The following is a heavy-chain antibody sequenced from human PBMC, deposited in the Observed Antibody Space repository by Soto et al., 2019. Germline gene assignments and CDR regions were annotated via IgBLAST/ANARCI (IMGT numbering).Heavy chain of an antibody. CDR1: GGTFSSYA. Sequence: QVQLVQSGAEVKKPGSSMKVSCKASGGTFSSYAISWVRKAPGQGLEWMGGIIPIFGTANYAQKFQGRVTITADESTSTAYMELSSLRSEDTAVYYCARGSRSSLFRYYYGMDVWGQGTTVTVSS. J-gene: IGHJ6*02. CDR2: IIPIFGTA. D-gene: IGHD3-10*01. V-gene: IGHV1-69*01. CDR3: ARGSRSSLFRYYYGMDV.